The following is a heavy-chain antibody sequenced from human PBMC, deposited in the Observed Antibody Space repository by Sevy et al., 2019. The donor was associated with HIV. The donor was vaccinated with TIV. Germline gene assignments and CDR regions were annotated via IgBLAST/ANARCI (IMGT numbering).Heavy chain of an antibody. CDR3: AREGGSYCSSTSCYRGGLFAAVVDY. CDR2: TYYRSKWYN. CDR1: GDSVSSNSAA. J-gene: IGHJ4*02. Sequence: SQTLSLTCAISGDSVSSNSAAWNWIRQSPSRGLEWLGRTYYRSKWYNDYAVSVKSRITINPDTSTNHFSLQLNSVTPEDTAVYYCAREGGSYCSSTSCYRGGLFAAVVDYWGQGTLVTVSS. V-gene: IGHV6-1*01. D-gene: IGHD2-2*02.